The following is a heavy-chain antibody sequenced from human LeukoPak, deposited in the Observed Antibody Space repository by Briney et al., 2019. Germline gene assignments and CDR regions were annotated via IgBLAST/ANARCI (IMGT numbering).Heavy chain of an antibody. D-gene: IGHD6-19*01. J-gene: IGHJ6*02. V-gene: IGHV3-30-3*01. CDR2: ISYDGSNK. Sequence: PGGSLRLSCAASGFTFSSYAMHWVRQAPGKGLEWVAVISYDGSNKYYADSVKGRFTISRDNSKNTLYLQMNSLRAEDTAVYYCARVDVAVAGKPQYYYYYGMDVWGQGTTVTVSS. CDR1: GFTFSSYA. CDR3: ARVDVAVAGKPQYYYYYGMDV.